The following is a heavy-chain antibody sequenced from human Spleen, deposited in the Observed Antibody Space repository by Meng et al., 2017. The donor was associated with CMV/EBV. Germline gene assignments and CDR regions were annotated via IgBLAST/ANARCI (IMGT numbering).Heavy chain of an antibody. CDR1: GGSFSGYY. V-gene: IGHV4-34*01. CDR2: INHSGST. CDR3: ARDTSGD. Sequence: GSLRLSCAVYGGSFSGYYWSWIRQPPGKGLEWIGEINHSGSTNYNPSLKSRVTISIDTSKNQFFLNLTSMTAADTGVYYCARDTSGDWGQGTLVTVSS. D-gene: IGHD3-16*01. J-gene: IGHJ4*02.